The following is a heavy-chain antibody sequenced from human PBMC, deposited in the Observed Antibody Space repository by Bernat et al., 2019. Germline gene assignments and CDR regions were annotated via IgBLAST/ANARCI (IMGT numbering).Heavy chain of an antibody. CDR2: MNPNSGNT. J-gene: IGHJ4*02. D-gene: IGHD3-3*01. V-gene: IGHV1-8*02. CDR1: GYTFTGYY. CDR3: ARVVVWSGYYPLDY. Sequence: QVQLVQSGAEVKKPGASVKVSCKASGYTFTGYYMHWVRQAPGQGLEWMGWMNPNSGNTGYTQKFQGRVTMTRDTSISTAYMELNSLTSEDTAVYYCARVVVWSGYYPLDYWGQGTLVTVSS.